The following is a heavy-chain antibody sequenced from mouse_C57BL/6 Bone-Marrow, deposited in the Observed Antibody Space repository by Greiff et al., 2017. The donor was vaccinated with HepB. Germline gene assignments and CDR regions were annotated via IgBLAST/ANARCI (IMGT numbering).Heavy chain of an antibody. CDR1: GYTFTSYG. V-gene: IGHV1-81*01. J-gene: IGHJ4*01. D-gene: IGHD2-4*01. Sequence: QVQLVESGAELARPGASVKLSCKASGYTFTSYGISWVKQRTGQGLEWIGEIYPRSGNTYYNEKFKGKATLTADKSSSTAYMELRSLTSEDSAVYFCARSDYDYHYYAMDYWGQGTSVTVSS. CDR2: IYPRSGNT. CDR3: ARSDYDYHYYAMDY.